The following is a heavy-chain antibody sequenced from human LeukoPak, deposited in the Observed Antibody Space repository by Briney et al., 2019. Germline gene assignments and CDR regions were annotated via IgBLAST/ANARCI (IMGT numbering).Heavy chain of an antibody. D-gene: IGHD3-3*01. CDR3: ARAGFLEWLFFDY. CDR1: GFTFSSYW. V-gene: IGHV3-7*01. CDR2: IKQDGSEK. J-gene: IGHJ4*02. Sequence: PGRSLRLSCAASGFTFSSYWMSWVRQAPGKGLEWVANIKQDGSEKYYVDSVKGRFTISRDNAKNSLYLQMNSLRAEDTAVYYCARAGFLEWLFFDYWGQGTLVTVSS.